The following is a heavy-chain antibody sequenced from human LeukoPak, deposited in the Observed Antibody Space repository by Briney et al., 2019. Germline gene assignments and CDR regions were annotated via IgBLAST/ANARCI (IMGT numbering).Heavy chain of an antibody. CDR3: AKDGGNFYGSGSYFPPGGDY. CDR2: ISGNGGAT. CDR1: GFAFSTYA. D-gene: IGHD3-10*01. V-gene: IGHV3-23*01. Sequence: GSLRPSCAASGFAFSTYAMTWVRQAPGKGLEWVSAISGNGGATYYADSVKGRFTISRDNSNNTLYLQMNGLRAEDTAIYYCAKDGGNFYGSGSYFPPGGDYWGQGTLVTVSS. J-gene: IGHJ4*02.